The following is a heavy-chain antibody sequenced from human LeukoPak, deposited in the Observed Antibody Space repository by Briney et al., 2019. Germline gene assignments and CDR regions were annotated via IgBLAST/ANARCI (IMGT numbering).Heavy chain of an antibody. V-gene: IGHV1-8*01. CDR3: ARGHGSSSWYNRWFDP. D-gene: IGHD6-13*01. CDR1: GYTFSSYD. J-gene: IGHJ5*02. Sequence: ASVKVSCKASGYTFSSYDINWVRQATGQGLEWMGWMDPDSGNTAYAQKFQGRVTMTRNTSITTAYMELCSLRSEDTAVYYCARGHGSSSWYNRWFDPWGQGTLVTVSS. CDR2: MDPDSGNT.